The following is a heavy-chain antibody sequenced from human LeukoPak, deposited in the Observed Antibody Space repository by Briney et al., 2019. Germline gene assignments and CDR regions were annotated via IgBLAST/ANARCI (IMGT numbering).Heavy chain of an antibody. J-gene: IGHJ4*02. CDR2: IYYSGSS. CDR3: AREGGYSYGYWGY. CDR1: GGSISSYY. Sequence: SETLSLTCTVSGGSISSYYWGWIRQPPGKGLEWIGSIYYSGSSYYNPSLKSRVTISVDKSKNQFSLKLSSVTAADTAVYYCAREGGYSYGYWGYWGQGTLVTVSS. D-gene: IGHD5-18*01. V-gene: IGHV4-39*07.